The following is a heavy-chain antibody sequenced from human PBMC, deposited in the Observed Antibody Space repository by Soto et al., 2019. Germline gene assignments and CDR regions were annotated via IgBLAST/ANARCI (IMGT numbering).Heavy chain of an antibody. V-gene: IGHV1-69*01. J-gene: IGHJ4*02. Sequence: QVQLIQSEAEVKKAGSSVRVSCTASGGIFDRHGFSWVRQAPGQRLEWVGGFIPIFRTLTYTEKFQARVRIAADESTNTVYLDLSSLTSEDTAVYYCVREGRGKKAGYNGLVSLGYWGQGTLVTVSS. CDR2: FIPIFRTL. CDR3: VREGRGKKAGYNGLVSLGY. CDR1: GGIFDRHG. D-gene: IGHD2-2*02.